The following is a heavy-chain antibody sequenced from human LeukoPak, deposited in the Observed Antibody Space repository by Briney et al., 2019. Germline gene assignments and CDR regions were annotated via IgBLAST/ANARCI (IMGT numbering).Heavy chain of an antibody. J-gene: IGHJ6*03. CDR3: ARGLLAAAGRYYYYYYYMDV. CDR1: GGHFRCYY. V-gene: IGHV4-34*01. CDR2: INHSGST. Sequence: SDTLSLTCAVYGGHFRCYYWRWIRPPPGKGLEWFGDINHSGSTNNTPPLKRRVTISVATSNNQFSLKLSSVTAADTAVYCCARGLLAAAGRYYYYYYYMDVWGKGTTVTVSS. D-gene: IGHD6-13*01.